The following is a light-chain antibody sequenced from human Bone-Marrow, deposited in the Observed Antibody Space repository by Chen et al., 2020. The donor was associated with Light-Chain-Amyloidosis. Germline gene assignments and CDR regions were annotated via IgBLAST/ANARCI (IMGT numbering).Light chain of an antibody. V-gene: IGLV1-40*01. Sequence: QSVLTQPPSVSGAPGQRVTISCTGSSSNIGAGYDVHWYQQLPGTAPKLLIYGNSNRPSGVPDRFAGYKSGTSASLAITGRQAEDEADYYCQSYDSSLSGYVFGTGTKVTVL. CDR2: GNS. J-gene: IGLJ1*01. CDR3: QSYDSSLSGYV. CDR1: SSNIGAGYD.